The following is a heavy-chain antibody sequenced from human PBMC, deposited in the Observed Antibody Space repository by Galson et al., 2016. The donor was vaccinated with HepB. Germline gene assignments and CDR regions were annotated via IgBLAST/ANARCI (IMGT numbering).Heavy chain of an antibody. V-gene: IGHV3-21*01. CDR1: GFTFSSYS. D-gene: IGHD6-13*01. CDR3: AREKAAAGFYYYGMGV. CDR2: ISSSSSYI. J-gene: IGHJ6*02. Sequence: SLRLSCAASGFTFSSYSMNWVRQAPGKGLEWVSSISSSSSYIYYADSVKGRFTISRDNAKNSLYLQMNSLRAEDTAVYYCAREKAAAGFYYYGMGVWGQGTTVTVSS.